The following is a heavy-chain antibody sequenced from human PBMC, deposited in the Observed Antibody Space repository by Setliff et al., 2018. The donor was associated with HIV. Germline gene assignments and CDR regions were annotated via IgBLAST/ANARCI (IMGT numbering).Heavy chain of an antibody. Sequence: SETLSLTCAVYGGSFSEYYWSWIRQSPGKGLEWIGEINHSGSTHFNPSLKSRVTISVDTSKNQFSLKLSSVTAADTAVYYCASAYCGGDCYSRTRKFYYYYYMDVWGKGTTVTVSS. CDR3: ASAYCGGDCYSRTRKFYYYYYMDV. J-gene: IGHJ6*03. V-gene: IGHV4-34*01. CDR2: INHSGST. CDR1: GGSFSEYY. D-gene: IGHD2-21*02.